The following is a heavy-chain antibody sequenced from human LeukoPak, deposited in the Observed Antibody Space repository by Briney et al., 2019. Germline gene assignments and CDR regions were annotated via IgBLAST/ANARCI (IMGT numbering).Heavy chain of an antibody. Sequence: VASVKVSCKVSGYTLTELSMHWVRQAPGKGLEWMGGFDPEDGETIYAQKFQGRVTMTEDTSTDTAYMELNSLRAEDTAVYYCARDQRYYYYYGMDVWGQGTTVTVSS. CDR2: FDPEDGET. CDR3: ARDQRYYYYYGMDV. J-gene: IGHJ6*02. CDR1: GYTLTELS. V-gene: IGHV1-24*01.